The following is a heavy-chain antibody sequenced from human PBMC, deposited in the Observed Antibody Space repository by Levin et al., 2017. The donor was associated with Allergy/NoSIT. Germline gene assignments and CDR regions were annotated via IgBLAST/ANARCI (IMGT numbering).Heavy chain of an antibody. CDR2: VSNDGRNG. Sequence: GESLKISCAASGFSFSSFGIHWVRQAPGKELEWVGGVSNDGRNGYYGDSVKGRFTISRDNSKSTVFLQMNSLRGEDTAVYYCAKDATDITGRWTRGFDIWGQGTTVTVSS. D-gene: IGHD3-10*01. J-gene: IGHJ3*02. V-gene: IGHV3-30*18. CDR3: AKDATDITGRWTRGFDI. CDR1: GFSFSSFG.